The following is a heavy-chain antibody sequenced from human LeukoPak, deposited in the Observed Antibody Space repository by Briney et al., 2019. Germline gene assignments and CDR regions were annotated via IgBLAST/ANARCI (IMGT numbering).Heavy chain of an antibody. CDR3: ASSGHEGYCSGGSCPDPYYYYGMDV. D-gene: IGHD2-15*01. CDR2: IYTSGST. Sequence: SETLSLTCTVSGGSISSYYWSWIRQPAGKGLEWIGRIYTSGSTNYNPSLKSRVTMSVDTSKNQFSLKLSSVTAADTAVYYCASSGHEGYCSGGSCPDPYYYYGMDVWGQGTTVTVPS. J-gene: IGHJ6*02. V-gene: IGHV4-4*07. CDR1: GGSISSYY.